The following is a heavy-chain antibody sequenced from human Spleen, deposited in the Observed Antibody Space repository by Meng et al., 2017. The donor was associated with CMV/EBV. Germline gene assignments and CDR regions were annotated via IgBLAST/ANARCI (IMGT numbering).Heavy chain of an antibody. CDR2: IRSSGDGT. V-gene: IGHV3-23*01. CDR3: TIDCSSTACKPYYYYGIPG. CDR1: GFTFSRYA. D-gene: IGHD2-2*01. J-gene: IGHJ6*02. Sequence: GGSLRLSCAASGFTFSRYAMKWVRQAPGKGLEWVSSIRSSGDGTYYADSVKGRFTISRDNSRDTLYLQMNRLRVKDTAVYYCTIDCSSTACKPYYYYGIPGWGQGTTVTVSS.